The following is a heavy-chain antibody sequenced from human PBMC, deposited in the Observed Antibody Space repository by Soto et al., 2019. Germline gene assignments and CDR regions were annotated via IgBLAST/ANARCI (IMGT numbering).Heavy chain of an antibody. CDR1: GFIFSTYS. Sequence: GGSLRLSCAASGFIFSTYSIHWVRQAPGKGLEWVAVTTFDGINKYNADSVKGRFTISRDASKKTVYLQMNSLTTEDTAVYFCARGTNGISICGKRPT. CDR3: ARGTNGISI. J-gene: IGHJ6*04. CDR2: TTFDGINK. D-gene: IGHD3-10*01. V-gene: IGHV3-30*03.